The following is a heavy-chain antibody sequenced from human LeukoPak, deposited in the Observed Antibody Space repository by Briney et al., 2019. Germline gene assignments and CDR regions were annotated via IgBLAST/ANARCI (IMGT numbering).Heavy chain of an antibody. J-gene: IGHJ6*03. CDR2: MNPNSGNT. V-gene: IGHV1-8*03. CDR3: ARVYSSSSWRGSYYYYYYMDV. CDR1: GYTFTSYD. Sequence: ASVKVSCKASGYTFTSYDINWVRQATGQGIEWMGWMNPNSGNTGYAQKFQGRVTITRNTSISTAYMELSSLRAEDMAVYYCARVYSSSSWRGSYYYYYYMDVWGKGTTVTVSS. D-gene: IGHD6-6*01.